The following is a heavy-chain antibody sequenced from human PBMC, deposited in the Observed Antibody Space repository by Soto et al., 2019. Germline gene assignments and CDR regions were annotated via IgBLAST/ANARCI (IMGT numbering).Heavy chain of an antibody. CDR2: INHSGST. Sequence: SETLSLTCAVYGGSFSGYYWNWIRQPPGKGLEWIGEINHSGSTNYNPSLKSRVTISVDTSKNQFSLKLSSVTAADTAVYYCARGPYYYDSSGYPLFRYWGQGTLVTVSS. CDR3: ARGPYYYDSSGYPLFRY. D-gene: IGHD3-22*01. CDR1: GGSFSGYY. V-gene: IGHV4-34*01. J-gene: IGHJ1*01.